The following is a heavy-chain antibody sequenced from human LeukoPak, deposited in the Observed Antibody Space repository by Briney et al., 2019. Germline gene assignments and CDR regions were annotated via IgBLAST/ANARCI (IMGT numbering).Heavy chain of an antibody. D-gene: IGHD2-2*02. Sequence: PGGSLRLSCAASGFTFDDYGMSWVRQAPGKGLEWVSGINWNGGSTGYADSVKGRFTISRDNAKNSLYLQMNSLRAEDTALYYCAKGGYCSSTSCYSGFDPWGQGTLVTVSS. CDR3: AKGGYCSSTSCYSGFDP. J-gene: IGHJ5*02. CDR1: GFTFDDYG. CDR2: INWNGGST. V-gene: IGHV3-20*04.